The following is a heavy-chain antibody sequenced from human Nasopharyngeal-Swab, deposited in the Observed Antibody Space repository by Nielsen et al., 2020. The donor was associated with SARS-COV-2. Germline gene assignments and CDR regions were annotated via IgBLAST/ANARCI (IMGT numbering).Heavy chain of an antibody. CDR1: GYTFTSYY. J-gene: IGHJ6*03. Sequence: ASVKVSFKASGYTFTSYYMHWVRQAPGQGLEWMGIINPSGGSTSYAQKFQGRVTMTRDTSTSTVYMELSSLRSEDTAVYYCARDARIGYCSGGSCHFYYYYYMDVWGKGTTVTVSS. CDR3: ARDARIGYCSGGSCHFYYYYYMDV. CDR2: INPSGGST. V-gene: IGHV1-46*01. D-gene: IGHD2-15*01.